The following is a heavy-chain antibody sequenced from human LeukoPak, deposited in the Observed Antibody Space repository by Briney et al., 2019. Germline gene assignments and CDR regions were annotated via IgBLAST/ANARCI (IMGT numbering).Heavy chain of an antibody. Sequence: SGGSLRLSCAASGFTFSSYAMSWVRQAPGKGLEWVSAISGSGGSTYYADSVKGWFTISRDNSKNTLYLQMNSLRAEDTAVYYCAKAPYGDYEIAWFDPWGQGTLVTVSS. D-gene: IGHD4-17*01. CDR2: ISGSGGST. J-gene: IGHJ5*02. V-gene: IGHV3-23*01. CDR3: AKAPYGDYEIAWFDP. CDR1: GFTFSSYA.